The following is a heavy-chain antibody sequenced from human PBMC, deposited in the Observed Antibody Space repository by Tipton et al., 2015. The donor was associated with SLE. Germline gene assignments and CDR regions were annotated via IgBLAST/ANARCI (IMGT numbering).Heavy chain of an antibody. D-gene: IGHD6-19*01. V-gene: IGHV3-66*02. Sequence: GSLRLSCAASGFTVSSNYMSWVRQAPGKGLEWVSFIYSGGSTYYADSVKGRFTISRDNSKNTLYLQMNSLRAEDTAVYFCARVSSGWYRGWYFDYWGQGTLVTVSS. CDR2: IYSGGST. CDR3: ARVSSGWYRGWYFDY. J-gene: IGHJ4*02. CDR1: GFTVSSNY.